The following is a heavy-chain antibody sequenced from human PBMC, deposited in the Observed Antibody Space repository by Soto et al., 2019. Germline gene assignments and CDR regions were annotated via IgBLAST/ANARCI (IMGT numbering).Heavy chain of an antibody. D-gene: IGHD2-21*01. V-gene: IGHV4-39*02. CDR1: GASFSDANYY. CDR2: FYYDGRT. Sequence: PSETLSLTCIVSGASFSDANYYWVWIRQPPGEGLEWIGSFYYDGRTYYNASLKRRVTISVDTSKNHFSLMLTSVTAADTAVYYCERRSHIVVAPTWGQGTLVTVSS. CDR3: ERRSHIVVAPT. J-gene: IGHJ4*02.